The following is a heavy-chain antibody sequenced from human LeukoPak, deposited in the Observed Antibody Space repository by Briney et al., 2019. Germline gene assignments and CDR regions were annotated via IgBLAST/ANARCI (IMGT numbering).Heavy chain of an antibody. CDR1: GFTFSSVA. CDR3: ARSRGPGNHWFDP. V-gene: IGHV3-23*01. Sequence: GGSLRLSCAASGFTFSSVALNWVRQAPGKGLEWVSTISDTTYYADSVRGRFTISRDDSKNTVYLQMDSLRAEDTAIYSCARSRGPGNHWFDPWGQGTLVTVSS. D-gene: IGHD3-10*01. CDR2: ISDTT. J-gene: IGHJ5*02.